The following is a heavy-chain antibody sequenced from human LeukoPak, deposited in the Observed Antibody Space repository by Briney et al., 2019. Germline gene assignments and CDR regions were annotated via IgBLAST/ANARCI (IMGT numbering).Heavy chain of an antibody. CDR2: IGTAGDT. D-gene: IGHD6-6*01. CDR3: SSLEYSSSGAAAADYYMDV. CDR1: GFTFSDEG. V-gene: IGHV3-13*01. J-gene: IGHJ6*03. Sequence: GGSLRLSCAASGFTFSDEGMHWVRQATGKGLEWVSPIGTAGDTYYPGSVKGRFTISRENAKNSLYLQMNSLRAGDTAVYYCSSLEYSSSGAAAADYYMDVWGKGTTVTVSS.